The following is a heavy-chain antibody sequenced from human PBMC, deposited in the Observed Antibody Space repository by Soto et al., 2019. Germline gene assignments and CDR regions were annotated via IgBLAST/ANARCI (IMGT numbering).Heavy chain of an antibody. CDR1: GFIFSSYG. CDR2: ISYDGSKK. J-gene: IGHJ3*02. CDR3: AKGYIAAAGVLDAFDI. Sequence: QVQLVESGGGVVQPGGSLRLSCAASGFIFSSYGMHWVRQAPGKGLEWVAVISYDGSKKYYEDSVKRRFTISRDNFKNTLFLQMNSLRAEDTAVYYCAKGYIAAAGVLDAFDIWGQGTVVTVSS. V-gene: IGHV3-30*18. D-gene: IGHD6-13*01.